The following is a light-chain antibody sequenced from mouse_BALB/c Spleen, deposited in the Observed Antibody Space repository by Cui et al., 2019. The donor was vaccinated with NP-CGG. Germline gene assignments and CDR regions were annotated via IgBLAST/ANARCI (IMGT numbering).Light chain of an antibody. J-gene: IGLJ1*01. CDR2: GTN. CDR1: TGAITTSNY. CDR3: ALWYSNHWV. Sequence: QAVPAQESVLTTSPGETVTLTCRSSTGAITTSNYANWVQEKPDHLFTGLIGGTNNRAPGVPARFSGSLIGDKAALTITGAQTEDETIYFCALWYSNHWVFGGGTKLTVL. V-gene: IGLV1*01.